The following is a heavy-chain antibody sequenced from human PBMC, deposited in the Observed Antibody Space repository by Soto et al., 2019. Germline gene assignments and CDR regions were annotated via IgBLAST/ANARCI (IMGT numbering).Heavy chain of an antibody. J-gene: IGHJ6*02. Sequence: ASVKVSCKASGYTFTSYYMHWVRQAPGQGLEWMGWMNPNSGNTGYAQKFQGRVTMTRNTSISTAYMELSSLRSEDTAVYYCARGSGSMVRGVTYYYYYGMDVWGQGTTVTVSS. CDR2: MNPNSGNT. CDR3: ARGSGSMVRGVTYYYYYGMDV. D-gene: IGHD3-10*01. V-gene: IGHV1-8*02. CDR1: GYTFTSYY.